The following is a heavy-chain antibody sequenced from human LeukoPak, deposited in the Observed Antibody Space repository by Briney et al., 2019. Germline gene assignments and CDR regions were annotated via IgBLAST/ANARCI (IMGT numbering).Heavy chain of an antibody. V-gene: IGHV4-34*01. Sequence: PSETLSLTCAVYGGSFSGYYWSWIRQPPGRGLEWIGEINHSGSTNYNPSLKSRVTISVDTSKKQFSLKLSSVTAADTAVYYCARVSSSWYQDWYFDLWGRGTLVTVSS. CDR1: GGSFSGYY. D-gene: IGHD6-13*01. J-gene: IGHJ2*01. CDR3: ARVSSSWYQDWYFDL. CDR2: INHSGST.